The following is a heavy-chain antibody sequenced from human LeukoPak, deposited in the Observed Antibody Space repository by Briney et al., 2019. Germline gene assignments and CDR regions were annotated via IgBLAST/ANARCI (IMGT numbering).Heavy chain of an antibody. CDR3: ARHLTGTTGYFDY. D-gene: IGHD1-7*01. V-gene: IGHV1-2*02. CDR2: INPNSGGT. CDR1: GYTFTGYY. Sequence: ASVKVSCKASGYTFTGYYTHWVRQAPGQGLEWMGWINPNSGGTNYAQKFQGRVTMTRDTSISTAYMELSRLRSDDTAVYYCARHLTGTTGYFDYWGQGTLVTVSS. J-gene: IGHJ4*02.